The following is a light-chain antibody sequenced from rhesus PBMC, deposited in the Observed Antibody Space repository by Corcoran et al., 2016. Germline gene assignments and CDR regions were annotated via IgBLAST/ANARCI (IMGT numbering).Light chain of an antibody. CDR3: QLSSNLGT. J-gene: IGKJ1*01. V-gene: IGKV3-24*04. CDR1: QSVGSY. Sequence: ETVVTQSPATLSSSPGEIATLSRRASQSVGSYSAWYQQKPEQAPRPLSFGATSRATGIPDRFSGSGSGTDFPLTIRSLGPRGVGVYYCQLSSNLGTFVQGAKVEI. CDR2: GAT.